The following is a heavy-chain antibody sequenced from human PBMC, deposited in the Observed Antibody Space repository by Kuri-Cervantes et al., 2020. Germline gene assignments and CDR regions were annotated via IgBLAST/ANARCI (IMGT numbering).Heavy chain of an antibody. CDR2: IWYDETNK. Sequence: GESLKISCAASGFTFSSYGMHWVRQAPGKGLEWVAVIWYDETNKYFAGSVKGRFTISRDNSKNTLFLQMNSLRAEDTAVYYCARDPLGYCTGGSCTLHGMDVWGQGTRVTVSS. V-gene: IGHV3-33*01. J-gene: IGHJ6*02. CDR3: ARDPLGYCTGGSCTLHGMDV. D-gene: IGHD2-15*01. CDR1: GFTFSSYG.